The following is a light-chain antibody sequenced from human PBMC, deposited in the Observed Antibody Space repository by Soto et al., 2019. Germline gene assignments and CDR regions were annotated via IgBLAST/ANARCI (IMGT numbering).Light chain of an antibody. CDR1: QTVSSCF. CDR2: GAS. Sequence: EIVLTQSPGTLSLSPGERATLSCRASQTVSSCFLACYQQTRGQAPRLLNDGASSRATVLPDRFSGSGSGTYFTLTIDILEAEDVAVYCWQRYGSPPVTFGQGTKVDIK. CDR3: QRYGSPPVT. J-gene: IGKJ1*01. V-gene: IGKV3-20*01.